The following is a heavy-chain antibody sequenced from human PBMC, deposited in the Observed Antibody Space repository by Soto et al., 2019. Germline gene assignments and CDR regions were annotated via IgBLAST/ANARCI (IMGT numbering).Heavy chain of an antibody. D-gene: IGHD3-10*01. V-gene: IGHV1-69*13. CDR3: ARVSTMVRGVAYGMDV. CDR2: IIPIFGTA. CDR1: GGTFSSYA. Sequence: SVKVSCKASGGTFSSYAISWVRQAPGQRLEWMGGIIPIFGTANYAQKFQGRVTITADESTSTAYMELSSLRSEDTAVYYCARVSTMVRGVAYGMDVLGQGTTVTVSS. J-gene: IGHJ6*02.